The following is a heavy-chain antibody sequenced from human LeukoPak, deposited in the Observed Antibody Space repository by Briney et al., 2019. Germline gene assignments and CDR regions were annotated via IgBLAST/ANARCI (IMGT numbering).Heavy chain of an antibody. D-gene: IGHD3-10*01. CDR3: ARAVYGSGRYVDY. J-gene: IGHJ4*02. CDR1: GGTFSSYA. Sequence: GSSVKVSCKASGGTFSSYAISWVRQAPGQGLEWMGGIIPIFGTANYAQKFQGRVTMTRNTSISTAYMELSSLRSEDTAVYYCARAVYGSGRYVDYWGQGTLVTVSS. CDR2: IIPIFGTA. V-gene: IGHV1-69*05.